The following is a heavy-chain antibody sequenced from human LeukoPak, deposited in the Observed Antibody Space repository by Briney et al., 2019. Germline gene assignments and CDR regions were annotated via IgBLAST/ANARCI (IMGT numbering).Heavy chain of an antibody. CDR2: ITWDGGST. Sequence: GGSLRLSCAASGFTFDDYAMHWVRQASGKGLEWVSHITWDGGSTHYADSVEGRFTISRDNAKNTLYLQMSSLRAEDTATYYCARDRRGTIWDGSGYINWFDPWGQGTLVTVSS. CDR3: ARDRRGTIWDGSGYINWFDP. V-gene: IGHV3-43D*03. J-gene: IGHJ5*02. D-gene: IGHD3-22*01. CDR1: GFTFDDYA.